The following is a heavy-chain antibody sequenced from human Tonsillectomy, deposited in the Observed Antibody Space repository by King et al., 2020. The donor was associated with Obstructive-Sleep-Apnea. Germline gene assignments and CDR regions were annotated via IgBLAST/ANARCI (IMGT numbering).Heavy chain of an antibody. V-gene: IGHV3-48*04. CDR3: ARAQYYYDSSGYAFGAFDI. CDR2: ISRSGSTI. D-gene: IGHD3-22*01. CDR1: GFTFSSYS. J-gene: IGHJ3*02. Sequence: VQLVESGGGLVQPGGSLRLSCAASGFTFSSYSMNWVRQAPGKGLEWVSYISRSGSTIYYADSVKGRFTISRDNAKNSLYLQMNSLRAEDTAVYYCARAQYYYDSSGYAFGAFDIWGQGTMVTVSS.